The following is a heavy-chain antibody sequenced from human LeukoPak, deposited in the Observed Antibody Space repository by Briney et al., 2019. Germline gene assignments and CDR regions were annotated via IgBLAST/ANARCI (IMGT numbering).Heavy chain of an antibody. Sequence: GGSLRLSCAASGFTFGSYAMSWVRQAPGKGLEWVSAISGSGGSTYYADSVKGRFTISRDNSKNTLYLQMNSLRAEDTAVYYCAKDRTTEGRMDDAFDIWGQGTMVTVSS. J-gene: IGHJ3*02. D-gene: IGHD4-17*01. V-gene: IGHV3-23*01. CDR2: ISGSGGST. CDR1: GFTFGSYA. CDR3: AKDRTTEGRMDDAFDI.